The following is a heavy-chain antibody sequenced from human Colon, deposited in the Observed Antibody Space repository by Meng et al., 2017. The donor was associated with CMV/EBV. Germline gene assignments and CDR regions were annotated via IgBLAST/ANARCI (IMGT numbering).Heavy chain of an antibody. CDR3: ARSGYIVDPWAFDY. J-gene: IGHJ4*02. V-gene: IGHV4-39*07. CDR1: GGSISSSSYY. CDR2: IYYSGST. D-gene: IGHD5-12*01. Sequence: GSLRLSCTVSGGSISSSSYYWGWIRQPPGKGLEWIGSIYYSGSTYYNPSLKSRVTISVDTSKNQFSLKLSSVTAADTAVYYCARSGYIVDPWAFDYWGQGTLVTVSS.